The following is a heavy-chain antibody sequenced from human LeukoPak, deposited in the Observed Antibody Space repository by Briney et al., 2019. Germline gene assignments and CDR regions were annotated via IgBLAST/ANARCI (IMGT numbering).Heavy chain of an antibody. CDR1: GFTFSSYG. CDR3: ASGNDAFDI. V-gene: IGHV3-33*08. Sequence: GGSLRLSCAGSGFTFSSYGMHWVRQAPGKGLEWVAVIWYDGSNKYYADSVKGRFTISRDNSKNTLYLQMNSLRAEDTAVYYCASGNDAFDIWGQGTMVTVSS. CDR2: IWYDGSNK. J-gene: IGHJ3*02. D-gene: IGHD4-23*01.